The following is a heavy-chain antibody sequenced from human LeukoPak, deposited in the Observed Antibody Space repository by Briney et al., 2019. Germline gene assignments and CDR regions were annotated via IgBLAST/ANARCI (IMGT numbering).Heavy chain of an antibody. J-gene: IGHJ4*02. V-gene: IGHV3-7*01. Sequence: PGGSLRLSCAASGFTFSSYWMSWVRQAPGKGLEWVANIKQDGSEKYYVDSVKGRFTISRDNAKNSLYLQMNSLRAEDTAVYYCARDPPGIVGATRGDYWGQGTLVTVSS. CDR1: GFTFSSYW. CDR2: IKQDGSEK. CDR3: ARDPPGIVGATRGDY. D-gene: IGHD1-26*01.